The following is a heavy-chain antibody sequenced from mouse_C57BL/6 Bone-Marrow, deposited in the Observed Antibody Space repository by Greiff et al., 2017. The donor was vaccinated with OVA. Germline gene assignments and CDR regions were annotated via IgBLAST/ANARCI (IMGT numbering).Heavy chain of an antibody. J-gene: IGHJ2*01. CDR1: GYTFTSYW. CDR2: IDPSDSYT. Sequence: QVQLQQPGAELVMPGASVKLSCKASGYTFTSYWMHWVKQRPGQGLEWIGEIDPSDSYTNYNQKFKGKSTLTVDKSSSTAYMQLSSLTSEDSAVYYCARRTIMGFDYWGQGTTLTVSS. V-gene: IGHV1-69*01. CDR3: ARRTIMGFDY.